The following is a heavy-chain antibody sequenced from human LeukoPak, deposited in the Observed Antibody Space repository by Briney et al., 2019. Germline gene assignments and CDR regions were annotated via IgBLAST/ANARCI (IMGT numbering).Heavy chain of an antibody. CDR3: ARPYYDSSAPPYDY. CDR2: ISAYNGNT. V-gene: IGHV1-18*01. J-gene: IGHJ4*02. CDR1: GYTFTSYG. D-gene: IGHD3-22*01. Sequence: GASVKVSCKASGYTFTSYGISSVRQAPGPPPQWMGWISAYNGNTNYAQKLQGRVTMTTDTSTSTAYMELRSLRSDDTAVYYCARPYYDSSAPPYDYWGQGTLVTVSS.